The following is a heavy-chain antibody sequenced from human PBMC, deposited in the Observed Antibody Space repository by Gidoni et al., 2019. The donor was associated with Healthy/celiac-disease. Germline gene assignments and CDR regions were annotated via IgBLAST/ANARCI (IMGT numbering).Heavy chain of an antibody. J-gene: IGHJ3*02. Sequence: EVQLVESGGVVVQPGGSLRLSCAASGFTFDDYTMHWVRQAPGKGLEWVSLISWDGGSTYYADSVKGRFTISRDNSKNSLYLQMNSLRTEDTALYYCARAIVVVTAIQGDAFDIWGQGTMVTVSS. V-gene: IGHV3-43*01. D-gene: IGHD2-21*02. CDR1: GFTFDDYT. CDR2: ISWDGGST. CDR3: ARAIVVVTAIQGDAFDI.